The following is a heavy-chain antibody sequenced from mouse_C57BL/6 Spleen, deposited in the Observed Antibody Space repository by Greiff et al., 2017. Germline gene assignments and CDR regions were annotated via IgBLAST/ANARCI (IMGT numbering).Heavy chain of an antibody. CDR1: GYTFTSYW. D-gene: IGHD1-1*01. V-gene: IGHV1-55*01. CDR2: IYPGSGST. CDR3: ARYTTVVALDFDY. Sequence: QVQLQQPGAELVKPGASVKMSCKASGYTFTSYWITWVKQRPGQGLEWIGDIYPGSGSTNYNEKFKSKATLTVDTSSSTAYMQLSSLPSEDSAVYYCARYTTVVALDFDYWGQGTTLTVSS. J-gene: IGHJ2*01.